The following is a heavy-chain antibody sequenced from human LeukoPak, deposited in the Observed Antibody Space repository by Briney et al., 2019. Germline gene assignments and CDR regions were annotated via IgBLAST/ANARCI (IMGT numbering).Heavy chain of an antibody. V-gene: IGHV3-73*01. CDR3: TAYWNGHQ. CDR1: GFISSGSD. Sequence: TGGSLKLSCAASGFISSGSDMHWVRQASGKGLEWVGRIGIKANNYATAYAAALKGRFTISRDDSKNTAYLQMTSLTTEDTAVYYCTAYWNGHQWGQGTLVTVSS. D-gene: IGHD2/OR15-2a*01. J-gene: IGHJ4*02. CDR2: IGIKANNYAT.